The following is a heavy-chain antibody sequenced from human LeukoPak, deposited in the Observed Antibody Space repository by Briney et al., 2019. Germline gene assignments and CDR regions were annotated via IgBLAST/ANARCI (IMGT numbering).Heavy chain of an antibody. CDR2: FDPEDGET. CDR3: ATLPPYYYGSGDVLPFDY. CDR1: GYTLTGLS. J-gene: IGHJ4*02. Sequence: ASVKVSCKVSGYTLTGLSMHWVRQAPGKGLEWMGGFDPEDGETIYAQKFQGRVTMTEDTSTDTAYMELSSLRSEDTAVYYCATLPPYYYGSGDVLPFDYWGQGTLVTVSS. V-gene: IGHV1-24*01. D-gene: IGHD3-10*01.